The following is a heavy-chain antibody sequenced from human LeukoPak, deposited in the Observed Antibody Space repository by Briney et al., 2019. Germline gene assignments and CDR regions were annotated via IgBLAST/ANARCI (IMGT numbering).Heavy chain of an antibody. D-gene: IGHD4-17*01. CDR3: AKDKGTLDYGDYFYGMDV. CDR2: ISGSGGST. CDR1: GFTFSSYA. V-gene: IGHV3-23*01. Sequence: GGSLRLSCAASGFTFSSYAMSWVRQAPGKGLEWVSAISGSGGSTYYADSVKGRFTISRDNSKNTLYLQMNSLRAEDTAVYYCAKDKGTLDYGDYFYGMDVWGQRTTVTVSS. J-gene: IGHJ6*02.